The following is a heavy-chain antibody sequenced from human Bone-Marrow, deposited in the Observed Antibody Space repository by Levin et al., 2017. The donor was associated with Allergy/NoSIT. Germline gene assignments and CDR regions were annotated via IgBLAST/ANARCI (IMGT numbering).Heavy chain of an antibody. J-gene: IGHJ6*03. D-gene: IGHD4-23*01. V-gene: IGHV4-59*01. CDR1: GGSISTYY. Sequence: SETLSLTCTDSGGSISTYYWSWIRQPPEKRLEWIGYIYYSGSTKYNPSLKSRVTLLVDTSKNLFSLKLSSVTAADSAVYFCARAIPSGGNSYYYYYMDVWGKGTTVTVSS. CDR3: ARAIPSGGNSYYYYYMDV. CDR2: IYYSGST.